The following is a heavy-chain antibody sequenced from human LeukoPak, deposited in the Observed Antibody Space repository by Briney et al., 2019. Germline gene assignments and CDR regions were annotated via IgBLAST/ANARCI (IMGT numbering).Heavy chain of an antibody. J-gene: IGHJ4*02. CDR2: ISGSGGST. CDR1: GFTFSSDS. V-gene: IGHV3-23*01. Sequence: GGSLRLSCAASGFTFSSDSMNWVRQAPGKGLEWVSAISGSGGSTYYADSVKGRFTISRDNSKNTLYLQMNSLRAEDTAVYYCATSSGWYTHYFDYWGQGTLVTVSS. CDR3: ATSSGWYTHYFDY. D-gene: IGHD6-19*01.